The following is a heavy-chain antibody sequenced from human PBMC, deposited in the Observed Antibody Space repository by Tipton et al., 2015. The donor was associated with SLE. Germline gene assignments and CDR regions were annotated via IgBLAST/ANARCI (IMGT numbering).Heavy chain of an antibody. J-gene: IGHJ4*02. CDR1: GISISSAGYS. CDR3: ARQSHDVPHTAAFDY. D-gene: IGHD1-1*01. V-gene: IGHV4-30-2*06. CDR2: MYNTGST. Sequence: TLSLTCTVSGISISSAGYSWSWIRQSPGKGLEWIGYMYNTGSTSYNPSLRSRVTISVDRSKNQFSLKMSSVTAVDTAIYYCARQSHDVPHTAAFDYWGQGTLVTVSS.